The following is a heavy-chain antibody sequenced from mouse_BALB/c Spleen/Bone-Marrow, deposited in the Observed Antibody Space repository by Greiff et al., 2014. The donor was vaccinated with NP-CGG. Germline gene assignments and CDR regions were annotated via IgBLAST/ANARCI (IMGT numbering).Heavy chain of an antibody. Sequence: QVQLQQSGAELAKPGASVTMSCKASGYTFTIYWMHWVKQRPGQGLEWIGYINPITGCTDYNQNFKDKASLTADKSSSTAYMQLNSLTSDDSAVYYCARADYYGSRYFDVWGAGTTVTVSS. CDR3: ARADYYGSRYFDV. J-gene: IGHJ1*01. D-gene: IGHD1-1*01. CDR1: GYTFTIYW. CDR2: INPITGCT. V-gene: IGHV1-7*01.